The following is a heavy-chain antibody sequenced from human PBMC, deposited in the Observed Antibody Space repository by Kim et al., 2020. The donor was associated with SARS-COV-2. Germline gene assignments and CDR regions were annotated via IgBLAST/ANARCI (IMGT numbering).Heavy chain of an antibody. D-gene: IGHD6-19*01. CDR3: ARGYSSGWGVTY. V-gene: IGHV3-48*03. J-gene: IGHJ4*02. CDR2: ISSRGITI. CDR1: GFTFSSYE. Sequence: GGSLRLSRAASGFTFSSYEMNWVRQAPGKGLEWVSYISSRGITIYYADSVKGRFTISRDNAKNSLYLQMNSLRAEDTAIYYCARGYSSGWGVTYWGQGTLVTVSS.